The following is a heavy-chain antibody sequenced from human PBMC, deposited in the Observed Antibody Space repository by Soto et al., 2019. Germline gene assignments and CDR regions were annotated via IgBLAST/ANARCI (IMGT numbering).Heavy chain of an antibody. CDR2: ISSSGSTI. CDR1: GFTFSDYY. J-gene: IGHJ6*03. CDR3: ARDPEPTEGYYYYLDV. V-gene: IGHV3-11*01. Sequence: GGSLRLSCAASGFTFSDYYMSWIRQAPGKGLGWVSYISSSGSTIYYADSVKGRFTISRDNAKNSLYLQMNSLRAEDTAVYYCARDPEPTEGYYYYLDVWGKGTTVTVSS.